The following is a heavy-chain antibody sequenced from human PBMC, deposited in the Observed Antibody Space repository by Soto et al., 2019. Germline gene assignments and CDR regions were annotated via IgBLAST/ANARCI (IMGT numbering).Heavy chain of an antibody. D-gene: IGHD1-20*01. J-gene: IGHJ4*02. CDR1: GFTFSSYA. V-gene: IGHV3-30-3*01. CDR3: ARDPYNWNDGDRGEKSDY. Sequence: PGGSLRLSCAASGFTFSSYAMNWVRQAPGKGLEWVAVISYDGSNKYYADSVKGRFTISRDNSKNTLYLQMNSLRAEDTAVYYCARDPYNWNDGDRGEKSDYRGQGTLVTVSS. CDR2: ISYDGSNK.